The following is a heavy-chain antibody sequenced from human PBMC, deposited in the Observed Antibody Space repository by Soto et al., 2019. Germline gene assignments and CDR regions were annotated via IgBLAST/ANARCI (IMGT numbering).Heavy chain of an antibody. V-gene: IGHV1-18*04. CDR3: ARAPKRITIVVVVQGGEYFDL. CDR1: GYTFTSYG. J-gene: IGHJ2*01. Sequence: QVQLVQSGAEVKKPGASVKVSCKASGYTFTSYGISWVRQAPGQGLEWMGWISAYHGNTNYAQKLQGRVTMTKDTSSSTAYMELRSLRADETAFYYCARAPKRITIVVVVQGGEYFDLWGRGTPVTVSS. D-gene: IGHD3-22*01. CDR2: ISAYHGNT.